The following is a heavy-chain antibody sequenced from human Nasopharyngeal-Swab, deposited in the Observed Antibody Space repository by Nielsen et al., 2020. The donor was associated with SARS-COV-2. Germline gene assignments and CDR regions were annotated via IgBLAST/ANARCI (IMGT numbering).Heavy chain of an antibody. CDR3: AREFGTRDAFDI. J-gene: IGHJ3*02. D-gene: IGHD1-1*01. V-gene: IGHV4-59*01. CDR1: GGSISSYY. Sequence: SETLSLTCTVSGGSISSYYWSWIRQPPGKGLEWIGYIYYSGSTNYNPSLKSRVTISVDTSKNQFSLTLSSVTAADTAVYYCAREFGTRDAFDIWGQGTMVTVSS. CDR2: IYYSGST.